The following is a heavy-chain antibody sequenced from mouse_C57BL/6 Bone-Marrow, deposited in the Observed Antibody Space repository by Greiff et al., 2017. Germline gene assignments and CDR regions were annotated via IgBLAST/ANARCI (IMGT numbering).Heavy chain of an antibody. Sequence: QVQLQQSGAELVRPGTSVKVSCKASGYAFTNYLIEWVKQRPGQGLEWIGVINPGSGGTNYNEKFKGKATLTADKSSSTAYMQLSSLTSEDSAVYFCARSYGSSHWFFEVWGTGTTVTGSS. J-gene: IGHJ1*03. CDR1: GYAFTNYL. V-gene: IGHV1-54*01. D-gene: IGHD1-1*01. CDR2: INPGSGGT. CDR3: ARSYGSSHWFFEV.